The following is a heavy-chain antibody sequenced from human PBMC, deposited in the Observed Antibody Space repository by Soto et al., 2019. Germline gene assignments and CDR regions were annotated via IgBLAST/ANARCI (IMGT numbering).Heavy chain of an antibody. CDR1: GSTFTSYG. V-gene: IGHV1-18*01. D-gene: IGHD1-26*01. CDR3: ARDPDGSYGV. CDR2: ISAYNGNT. Sequence: QVQLVQSGAAVKKTGASVKVSCKASGSTFTSYGISWLRPAPGQGLEWMGWISAYNGNTNYAQKLQGRVTMTTDTSTSTAYMELRSLRADDTVVYYCARDPDGSYGVWGQGTLVTVSS. J-gene: IGHJ4*02.